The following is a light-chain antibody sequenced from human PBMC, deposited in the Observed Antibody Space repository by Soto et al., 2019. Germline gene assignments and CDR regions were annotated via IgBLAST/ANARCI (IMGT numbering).Light chain of an antibody. V-gene: IGKV1-27*01. Sequence: DIQMTQSPSSLSASVGDRVTITCRASQGISDYLAWYQQKPGKVPELLIYGASTLQSGVPSRFSGSGSETDFTLTISSLQPEDVATYYCQKYNRAPPTFGQGTKVDIK. J-gene: IGKJ1*01. CDR2: GAS. CDR1: QGISDY. CDR3: QKYNRAPPT.